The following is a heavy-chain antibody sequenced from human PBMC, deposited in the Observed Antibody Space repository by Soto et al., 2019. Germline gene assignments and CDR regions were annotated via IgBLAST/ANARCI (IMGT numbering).Heavy chain of an antibody. D-gene: IGHD4-17*01. V-gene: IGHV1-2*02. J-gene: IGHJ4*02. Sequence: ASVKGYCKAAGYTFSGDYMHWLLQAAGQGLEWMGWINPNSGGTNYAQKFQGGVTMTRDTSISTAYMELSRLRSDDTAVYYCAISRPPTAYDYGYSFYFDYWGQGTLVTVSS. CDR2: INPNSGGT. CDR1: GYTFSGDY. CDR3: AISRPPTAYDYGYSFYFDY.